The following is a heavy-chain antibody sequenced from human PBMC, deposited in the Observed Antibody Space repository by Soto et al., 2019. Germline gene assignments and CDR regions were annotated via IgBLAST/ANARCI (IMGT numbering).Heavy chain of an antibody. CDR1: GGSFSGYY. D-gene: IGHD6-6*01. V-gene: IGHV4-34*01. CDR2: INHSGST. J-gene: IGHJ4*02. CDR3: ARGRAEYSFDY. Sequence: SETLSLTCAVYGGSFSGYYWSWIRQPPGKGLEWIGEINHSGSTNYNPSLKSRVTISVDTSKNQFSLKLSSVTAADTAVYYCARGRAEYSFDYWGKGTLVTVSS.